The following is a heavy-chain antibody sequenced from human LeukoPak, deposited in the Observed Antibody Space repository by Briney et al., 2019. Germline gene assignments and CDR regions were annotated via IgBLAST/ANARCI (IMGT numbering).Heavy chain of an antibody. CDR2: ISYDGSNK. Sequence: GGSLRLSCAASGFTFSSYDMHWVRQAPGKGLEWVAVISYDGSNKYYADSVKGRFTISRDNSKNTLYLQMNSLRAEDTAVYYCARDPNYDYVWGSQDYWGQGTLVTVSS. D-gene: IGHD3-16*01. CDR1: GFTFSSYD. CDR3: ARDPNYDYVWGSQDY. J-gene: IGHJ4*02. V-gene: IGHV3-30*01.